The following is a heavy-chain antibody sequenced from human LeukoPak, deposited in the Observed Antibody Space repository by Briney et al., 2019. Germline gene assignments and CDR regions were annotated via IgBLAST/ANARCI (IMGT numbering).Heavy chain of an antibody. V-gene: IGHV3-23*01. CDR1: GFTFSSYA. Sequence: GGSLRLSCAASGFTFSSYAMNWVRQAPGKGLEWVSAISGSGSNTYYADSVKGRFTVSRDISKSTLYLQMNGLRAEDTAVYYCAKETMILVKYFFDYWGQGTLVTVSS. CDR3: AKETMILVKYFFDY. J-gene: IGHJ4*02. D-gene: IGHD3-22*01. CDR2: ISGSGSNT.